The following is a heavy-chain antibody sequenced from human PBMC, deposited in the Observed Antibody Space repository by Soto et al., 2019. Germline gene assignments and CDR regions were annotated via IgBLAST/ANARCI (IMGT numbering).Heavy chain of an antibody. V-gene: IGHV3-21*01. J-gene: IGHJ5*02. CDR3: ARDPYPYCSGGSCYSNWFDP. CDR1: GFTFSSYS. D-gene: IGHD2-15*01. Sequence: PGGSLRLSCAASGFTFSSYSMNWVRQAPGKGLEWVSSISSSSSYIYYADSVKGRFTISRDNAKNSLYLQMNSLRAEDTAVYYCARDPYPYCSGGSCYSNWFDPWGQGT. CDR2: ISSSSSYI.